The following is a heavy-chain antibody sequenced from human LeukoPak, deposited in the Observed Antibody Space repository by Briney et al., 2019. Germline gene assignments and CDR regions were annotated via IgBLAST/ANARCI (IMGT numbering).Heavy chain of an antibody. J-gene: IGHJ3*02. Sequence: SETLSLTCTVSSGSISSYYWSWIRQPPGKGLEWIGYIYYSGSTNYNPPLKSRVTISVDTSKNQFSLKLSSVTAADTAVYYCARIEWLRSRGAFDIWGQGTMVTVSS. V-gene: IGHV4-59*08. CDR1: SGSISSYY. CDR2: IYYSGST. D-gene: IGHD5-12*01. CDR3: ARIEWLRSRGAFDI.